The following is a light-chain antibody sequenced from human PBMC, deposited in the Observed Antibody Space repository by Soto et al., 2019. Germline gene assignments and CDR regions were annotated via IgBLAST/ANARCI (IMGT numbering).Light chain of an antibody. V-gene: IGKV1-39*01. J-gene: IGKJ1*01. CDR3: QQTSAFPRT. CDR2: GAS. Sequence: DIQMPQSPSSLSASVGASVTISCRASQSISRYLNWYQQSPGKAPKLLLRGASSLHRGVPSRFSGGGAGTEFTLTISSLQPEDFATYYCQQTSAFPRTFGQGTKVDIK. CDR1: QSISRY.